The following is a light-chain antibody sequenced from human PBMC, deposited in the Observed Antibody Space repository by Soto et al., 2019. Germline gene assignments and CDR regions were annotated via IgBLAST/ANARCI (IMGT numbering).Light chain of an antibody. CDR3: QHRVNWPT. V-gene: IGKV3-11*01. CDR1: QSVSNY. Sequence: EIVLTQSPATLSLSPGERATLSCRASQSVSNYLGWYQQKSGQAPRLLISDVSKRATGIPARFSGSESGTDFTLTISSLEPEDFAVYYCQHRVNWPTFGGGTKVEIK. CDR2: DVS. J-gene: IGKJ4*01.